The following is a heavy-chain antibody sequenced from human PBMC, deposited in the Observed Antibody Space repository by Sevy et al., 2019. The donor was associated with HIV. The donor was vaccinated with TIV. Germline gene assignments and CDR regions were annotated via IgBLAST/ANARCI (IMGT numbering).Heavy chain of an antibody. V-gene: IGHV3-74*01. CDR3: VRGSTGTFGH. D-gene: IGHD3-9*01. CDR1: GFTLSIYW. J-gene: IGHJ4*02. Sequence: GGSLRLSCAASGFTLSIYWMHWVRQVPGKGLVWVSHINSDGKIKRYADSVEGRVTISRDNAEMKVYLQMNSLRADDTAVYYCVRGSTGTFGHWGQGTLVTVSS. CDR2: INSDGKIK.